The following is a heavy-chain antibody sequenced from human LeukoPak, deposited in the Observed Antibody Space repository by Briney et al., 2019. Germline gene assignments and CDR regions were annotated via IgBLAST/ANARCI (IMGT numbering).Heavy chain of an antibody. CDR3: ARDMVTMVRGVIDDNWFDP. D-gene: IGHD3-10*01. J-gene: IGHJ5*02. V-gene: IGHV1-2*02. CDR2: INPNSGGT. Sequence: GASVKVSCKASGYTFIDYYMHWVRQAPGQGLEWMGWINPNSGGTNYAQNFQGRVTMTRDTSIRTVYMELSRLRSDDTAVYYCARDMVTMVRGVIDDNWFDPWGQGTLVTVSS. CDR1: GYTFIDYY.